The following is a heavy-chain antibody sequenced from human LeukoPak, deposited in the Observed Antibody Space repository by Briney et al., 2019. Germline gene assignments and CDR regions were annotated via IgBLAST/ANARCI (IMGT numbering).Heavy chain of an antibody. CDR1: GYTFTSYG. V-gene: IGHV1-18*01. Sequence: ASVKVSCKASGYTFTSYGISWVRQAPGQGLEWMGWISAYNGNTNYGQTLQGRVTMTTDTSTSTAYMELRSLRSDDTAVYYCARYGIGFWSGYYTGAYFDYWGQGTLVTVSS. CDR2: ISAYNGNT. D-gene: IGHD3-3*01. CDR3: ARYGIGFWSGYYTGAYFDY. J-gene: IGHJ4*02.